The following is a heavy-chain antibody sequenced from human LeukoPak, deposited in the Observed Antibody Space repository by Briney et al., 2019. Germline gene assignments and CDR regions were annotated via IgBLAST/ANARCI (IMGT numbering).Heavy chain of an antibody. J-gene: IGHJ5*02. V-gene: IGHV3-66*04. CDR2: IYSGGST. CDR3: ARHVQRWFGELLRRSRGSNWFDP. D-gene: IGHD3-10*01. Sequence: GGSLRLSCAASGFTVSSNYMSWVRQAPGKGLEWVSVIYSGGSTYYADSVKGRFTISRDNSKNTLYLQMNSLRAEDTAVYYCARHVQRWFGELLRRSRGSNWFDPWGQGTLVTVSS. CDR1: GFTVSSNY.